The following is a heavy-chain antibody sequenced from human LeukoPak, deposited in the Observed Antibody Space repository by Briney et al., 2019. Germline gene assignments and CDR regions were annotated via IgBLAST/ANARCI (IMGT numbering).Heavy chain of an antibody. CDR2: ISGSGGST. CDR1: GFTFSSYA. V-gene: IGHV3-23*01. D-gene: IGHD6-19*01. J-gene: IGHJ6*03. Sequence: GGPLRLSCAASGFTFSSYAMSWVRQAPGKGLEWVSAISGSGGSTYYADSVKGRFTISRDNSKNTLYLQMNSLRAEDTAVYYCASSSGYYYYYYMDVWGKGTTVTVSS. CDR3: ASSSGYYYYYYMDV.